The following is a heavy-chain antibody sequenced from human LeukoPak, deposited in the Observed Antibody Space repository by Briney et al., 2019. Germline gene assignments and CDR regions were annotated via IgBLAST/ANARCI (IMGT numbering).Heavy chain of an antibody. CDR1: GGSISSYY. Sequence: PSETLSLTCTVSGGSISSYYWSWIRQPAGKGLEWIGRIYTSGSTNYNPSLKRRVTMSVDTSKKQFSLKLSSVTAADTAVYYCARDRFANWFDHWGQGTLVTVSS. CDR2: IYTSGST. D-gene: IGHD3-10*01. CDR3: ARDRFANWFDH. V-gene: IGHV4-4*07. J-gene: IGHJ5*02.